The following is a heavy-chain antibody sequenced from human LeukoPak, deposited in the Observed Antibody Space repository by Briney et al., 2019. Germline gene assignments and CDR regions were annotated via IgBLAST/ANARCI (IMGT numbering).Heavy chain of an antibody. D-gene: IGHD6-19*01. J-gene: IGHJ6*03. CDR1: GGSISSYY. V-gene: IGHV4-59*01. Sequence: SETLSLTCIVSGGSISSYYWSWIRQPPGKGLEWLGYIYYSGSTNYNPSLKSRVTISVDTSKNQFSLKLSAVTAADTAVYYGATLAVAGTRGPHYYYHYMDVWGKGTTVTVSS. CDR3: ATLAVAGTRGPHYYYHYMDV. CDR2: IYYSGST.